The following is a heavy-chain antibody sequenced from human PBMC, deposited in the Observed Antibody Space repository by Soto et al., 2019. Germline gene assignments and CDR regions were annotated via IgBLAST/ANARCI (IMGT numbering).Heavy chain of an antibody. V-gene: IGHV3-23*01. Sequence: EAQLLESGGGLVSPGGSLRLSCAASGFTFSSYAMSWVRQAPGKGLEWLAGITFRGDYTYYADSVKGRFSLSRDNSRNRLDLQMNNLKVEDTALYYCAKLGTMGVFDNWGQGTLLTVSS. CDR2: ITFRGDYT. CDR1: GFTFSSYA. D-gene: IGHD1-26*01. J-gene: IGHJ4*02. CDR3: AKLGTMGVFDN.